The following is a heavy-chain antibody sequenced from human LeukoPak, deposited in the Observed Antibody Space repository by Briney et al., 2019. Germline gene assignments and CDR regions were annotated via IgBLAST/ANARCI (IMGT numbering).Heavy chain of an antibody. V-gene: IGHV4-34*01. CDR3: ARLWSGYYIPYYFDY. D-gene: IGHD3-3*01. CDR2: INHSGST. CDR1: GGSFSGYY. Sequence: KPSETLSLPCAVYGGSFSGYYWSWIRQPPGKGLEWIGEINHSGSTNYNPSLKSRVTISVDTSKNQFSLKLSSVTAADTAVYYCARLWSGYYIPYYFDYWGQGTLVTVSS. J-gene: IGHJ4*02.